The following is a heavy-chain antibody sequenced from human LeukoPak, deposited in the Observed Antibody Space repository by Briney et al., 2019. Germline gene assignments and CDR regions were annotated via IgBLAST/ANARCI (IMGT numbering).Heavy chain of an antibody. V-gene: IGHV3-21*04. CDR2: ISRSSSYI. CDR1: GFTFSSYS. CDR3: ARDNRTPFRGSYLDY. Sequence: GGSLRLSCAASGFTFSSYSMNWVRQAPGKGLEWVSSISRSSSYIYYADSVKGRFTISRDNAKNSLYLQMNSLRAEDTAVYYCARDNRTPFRGSYLDYWGQGTLVTVSS. J-gene: IGHJ4*02. D-gene: IGHD3-10*01.